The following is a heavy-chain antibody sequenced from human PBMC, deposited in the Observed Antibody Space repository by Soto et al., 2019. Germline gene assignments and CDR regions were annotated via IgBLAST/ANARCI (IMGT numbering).Heavy chain of an antibody. J-gene: IGHJ4*02. CDR2: IYYSGST. V-gene: IGHV4-59*01. CDR3: ARGDTDFDY. CDR1: GGSISSYY. Sequence: SETLSLTCTVSGGSISSYYWSWIRQPPGKGLEWIGYIYYSGSTNYNPSLKSRVTISVDTSKNQFSLKLSSVTAADTAVYYCARGDTDFDYWGQGTLVTVSS. D-gene: IGHD5-18*01.